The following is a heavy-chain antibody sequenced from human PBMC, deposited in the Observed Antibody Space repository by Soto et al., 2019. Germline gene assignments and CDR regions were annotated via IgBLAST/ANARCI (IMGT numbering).Heavy chain of an antibody. Sequence: QVQLQESGPGLVKPSQTLSLTCTVSGGSISSGGHYWNWIRQHPGKGLEWIGYIYYSGSTYYNPSLKSRVTISVDTSKNQFSLKLSSVTAADTAVYYCARDQAYDYTSPGGYYYYGMDVWGQGTTVTVSS. CDR2: IYYSGST. J-gene: IGHJ6*02. V-gene: IGHV4-31*03. D-gene: IGHD4-4*01. CDR1: GGSISSGGHY. CDR3: ARDQAYDYTSPGGYYYYGMDV.